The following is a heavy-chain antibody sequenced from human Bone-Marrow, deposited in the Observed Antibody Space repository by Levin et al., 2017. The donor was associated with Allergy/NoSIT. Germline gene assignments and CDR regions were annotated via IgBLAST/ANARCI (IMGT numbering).Heavy chain of an antibody. Sequence: GESLKISCAASGFTVSSNYMSWVRQAPGKGLEWVSTIYRDGTTYYTDSVKGRFTISRDNSENTLHLQMNSLRADDTAVYYCARGSADGDYSFYWGQGTLVTVSS. J-gene: IGHJ4*02. CDR3: ARGSADGDYSFY. V-gene: IGHV3-53*01. D-gene: IGHD4-17*01. CDR1: GFTVSSNY. CDR2: IYRDGTT.